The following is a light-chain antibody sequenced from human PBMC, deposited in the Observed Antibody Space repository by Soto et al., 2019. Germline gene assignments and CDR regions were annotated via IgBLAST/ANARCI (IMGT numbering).Light chain of an antibody. J-gene: IGLJ1*01. CDR3: NSYTSASTYV. CDR2: DVT. Sequence: QSVLTQPASVSGSPGQSITISCTGTGSDIGSYNYVSWYQHHPGKVPKFIIYDVTNRPSGVSDRFSGSKSGNTVSLTISGLQAEDEADYYCNSYTSASTYVFGTGTKLTVL. V-gene: IGLV2-14*03. CDR1: GSDIGSYNY.